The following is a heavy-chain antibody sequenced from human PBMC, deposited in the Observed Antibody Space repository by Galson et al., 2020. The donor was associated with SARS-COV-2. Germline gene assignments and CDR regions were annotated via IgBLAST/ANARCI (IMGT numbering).Heavy chain of an antibody. CDR1: GGTFSSYA. J-gene: IGHJ6*02. Sequence: KISCKASGGTFSSYAISWVRQAPGHGLEWMGGIIPIFGTANYAQKFQGRVTITADESTSTAYMELSSLRSEDTAVYYCARPGEDYYDSSGYYRTRKYYYYYGMDVWGQGTTVTVSS. CDR2: IIPIFGTA. CDR3: ARPGEDYYDSSGYYRTRKYYYYYGMDV. D-gene: IGHD3-22*01. V-gene: IGHV1-69*01.